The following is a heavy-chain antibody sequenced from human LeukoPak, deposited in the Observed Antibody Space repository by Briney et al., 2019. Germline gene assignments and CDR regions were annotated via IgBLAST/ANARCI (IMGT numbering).Heavy chain of an antibody. CDR1: GGSISSGSYY. CDR3: ARASTLYYYYYYMDV. V-gene: IGHV4-39*01. J-gene: IGHJ6*03. Sequence: SQTLSLTCTVSGGSISSGSYYWSWIRQPAGKGLEWIGSIYYSGSTYYNPSLKSRVTISVDTSKNQFSLKLSSVTAADTAVYYCARASTLYYYYYYMDVWGKGTTVTVSS. CDR2: IYYSGST. D-gene: IGHD2-2*01.